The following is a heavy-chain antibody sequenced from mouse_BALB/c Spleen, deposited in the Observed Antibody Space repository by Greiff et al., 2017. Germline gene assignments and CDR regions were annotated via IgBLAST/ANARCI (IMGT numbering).Heavy chain of an antibody. CDR1: GDSITSGY. CDR2: ISYSGST. V-gene: IGHV3-8*02. J-gene: IGHJ4*01. Sequence: EVKLMESGPSLVKPSQTLSLTCSVTGDSITSGYWNWIRKFPGNKLEYMGYISYSGSTYYNPSLKSRISITRDTSKNQYYLQLNSVTTEDTATYYCARRGRYSYAMDYWGQGTSVTVSS. D-gene: IGHD2-14*01. CDR3: ARRGRYSYAMDY.